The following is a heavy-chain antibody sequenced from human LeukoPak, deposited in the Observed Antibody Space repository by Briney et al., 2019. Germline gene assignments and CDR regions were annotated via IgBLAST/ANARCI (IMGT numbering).Heavy chain of an antibody. CDR2: INPSSGRT. V-gene: IGHV1-2*02. CDR3: ARGGFDVLTGYYITNAFFDY. Sequence: ASVKVSCRASGYTFTAYFIYWVRQAPGQGLEWVGWINPSSGRTNSAQKFQDRVTMTTDTSISTAYVELTRLTSDDTAVYYCARGGFDVLTGYYITNAFFDYWGQGTLVTVSS. J-gene: IGHJ4*02. D-gene: IGHD3-9*01. CDR1: GYTFTAYF.